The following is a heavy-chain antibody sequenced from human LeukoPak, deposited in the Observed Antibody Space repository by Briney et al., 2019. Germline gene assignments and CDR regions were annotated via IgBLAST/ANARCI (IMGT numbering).Heavy chain of an antibody. CDR2: IKQDGSEK. V-gene: IGHV3-7*01. CDR1: GFTFSSYW. J-gene: IGHJ3*02. D-gene: IGHD2-15*01. CDR3: ARVGRYCSGGSCYKDDAFDI. Sequence: GSLSLSCAASGFTFSSYWMSWVRQAPGKGLEWVANIKQDGSEKYYVDSVKGRFTISRDNAKNSLYLQMNSLRAEDTAVYYCARVGRYCSGGSCYKDDAFDIWGQGTMVTVSS.